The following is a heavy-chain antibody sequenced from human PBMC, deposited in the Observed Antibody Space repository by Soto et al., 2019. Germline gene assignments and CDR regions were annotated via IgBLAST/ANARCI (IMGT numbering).Heavy chain of an antibody. CDR3: ARGRYGDY. Sequence: QVHLVQSGAEVKKPGASVKVSCKASGYTFTSYGITWVRQAPGQGLEWMGWISAHNGNTDYAKKLQGRVIVTRDTSTCTDYMELSSLISDDTAVYYCARGRYGDYWGQGALVTVSS. CDR2: ISAHNGNT. D-gene: IGHD1-1*01. J-gene: IGHJ4*02. CDR1: GYTFTSYG. V-gene: IGHV1-18*01.